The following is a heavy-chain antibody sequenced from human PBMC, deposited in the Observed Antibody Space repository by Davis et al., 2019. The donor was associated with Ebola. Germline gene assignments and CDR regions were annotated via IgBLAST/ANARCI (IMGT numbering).Heavy chain of an antibody. CDR2: ISGSGGST. J-gene: IGHJ4*02. D-gene: IGHD6-19*01. Sequence: GGSLRLSCAASGFIFSNYWMSWVRQAPGKGLEWVSAISGSGGSTYYGDSVKGRFTISRDNSKNTLYLQMNSLRAADTAVYYCAKVYSSGWNFFDYWGQGTLVTVSS. CDR3: AKVYSSGWNFFDY. CDR1: GFIFSNYW. V-gene: IGHV3-23*01.